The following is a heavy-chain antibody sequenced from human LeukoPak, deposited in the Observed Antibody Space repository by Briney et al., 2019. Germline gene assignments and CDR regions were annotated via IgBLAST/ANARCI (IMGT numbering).Heavy chain of an antibody. CDR1: GFTFSSYS. D-gene: IGHD3-3*01. V-gene: IGHV3-21*01. Sequence: KPGGSLRLSCAASGFTFSSYSMNWVRQAPGKGLEWVSSISSSSSYIYYADSVKGRFTISRDNAKNSLYLQMNSLRAEDTAVYYCARLGNDFWSGYYSYYYYMDVWGKGTTVTVSS. CDR3: ARLGNDFWSGYYSYYYYMDV. J-gene: IGHJ6*03. CDR2: ISSSSSYI.